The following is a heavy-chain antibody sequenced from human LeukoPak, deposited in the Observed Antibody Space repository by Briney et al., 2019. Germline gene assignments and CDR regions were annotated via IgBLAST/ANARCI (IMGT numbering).Heavy chain of an antibody. CDR1: GYTFTSYY. J-gene: IGHJ5*02. CDR2: INPSGGST. Sequence: GASVKVSCKASGYTFTSYYMHWVRQAPGQGLEWMGIINPSGGSTSYAQKFQGRVTMTRDMSTSTDYMELSRLRSDDTAVYYCARVTGTTKYNWFDPWGQGTLVTVSS. D-gene: IGHD1-20*01. CDR3: ARVTGTTKYNWFDP. V-gene: IGHV1-46*01.